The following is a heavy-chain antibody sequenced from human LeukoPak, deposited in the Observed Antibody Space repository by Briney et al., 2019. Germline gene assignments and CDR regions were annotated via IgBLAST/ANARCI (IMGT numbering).Heavy chain of an antibody. V-gene: IGHV4-34*01. CDR3: ARCHPYYDFWSGYPRFDY. D-gene: IGHD3-3*01. Sequence: PSETLSLTCAVYGGSFSGYYWSWIRQPPGKGLEWIGEINHSGSTNYNPSLKSRVTISVDTSKNQFSLKLSSVTAADTAVYYCARCHPYYDFWSGYPRFDYWGQGTLVTVSS. CDR2: INHSGST. J-gene: IGHJ4*02. CDR1: GGSFSGYY.